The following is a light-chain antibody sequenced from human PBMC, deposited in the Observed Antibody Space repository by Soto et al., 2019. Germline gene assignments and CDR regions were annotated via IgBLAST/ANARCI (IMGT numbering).Light chain of an antibody. J-gene: IGKJ5*01. CDR3: QQYNSWYT. Sequence: EILMTQSPATRSVSPGERATLSCRASQSVSSKLAWYQQRPGQAPRLLIYGASTRAAGIPARFSGGGSGKEFTLTISSLQSEDFAVYYCQQYNSWYTFGQGTRLEIK. CDR1: QSVSSK. V-gene: IGKV3-15*01. CDR2: GAS.